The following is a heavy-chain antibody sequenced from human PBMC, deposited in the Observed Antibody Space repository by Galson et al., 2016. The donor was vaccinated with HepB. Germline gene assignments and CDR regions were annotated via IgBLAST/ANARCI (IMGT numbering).Heavy chain of an antibody. J-gene: IGHJ5*01. Sequence: SVKVSCKASGYSFRSYYIHWVRQVPGQGLEWMGIIDPNDGVTNYTQKLQGRATMTRDTSTNTLYLELSSLKFEDTAIYYCAREDWLDSWGQGTLVTVSS. CDR1: GYSFRSYY. CDR3: AREDWLDS. CDR2: IDPNDGVT. V-gene: IGHV1-46*01.